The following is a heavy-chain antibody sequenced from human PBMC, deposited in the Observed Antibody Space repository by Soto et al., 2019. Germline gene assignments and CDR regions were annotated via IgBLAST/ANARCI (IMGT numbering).Heavy chain of an antibody. CDR3: ARHAWFGEFDP. V-gene: IGHV4-4*02. D-gene: IGHD3-10*01. CDR2: IYYSGST. CDR1: GGSVSSSNW. J-gene: IGHJ5*02. Sequence: PSETLSLTCAVSGGSVSSSNWWSWVRQPPGKGLEWIGDIYYSGSTNYNPSLKSRVTISVDKSKNQFSLKLSSVTAADTAVFYCARHAWFGEFDPWGQGTLVTVSS.